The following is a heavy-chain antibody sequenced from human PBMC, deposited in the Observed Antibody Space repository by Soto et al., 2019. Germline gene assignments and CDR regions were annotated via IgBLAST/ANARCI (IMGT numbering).Heavy chain of an antibody. Sequence: GASVKVSCKASGYTFTSYYMHWVRQAPGQGLEWMGIINPSGGYTNYAQKFQGRVTITADKSTSTAYMELSSLRSEDTAVYYCASTHYYDSSGYAFDIWGQGTMVTVSS. CDR2: INPSGGYT. V-gene: IGHV1-46*01. D-gene: IGHD3-22*01. CDR3: ASTHYYDSSGYAFDI. J-gene: IGHJ3*02. CDR1: GYTFTSYY.